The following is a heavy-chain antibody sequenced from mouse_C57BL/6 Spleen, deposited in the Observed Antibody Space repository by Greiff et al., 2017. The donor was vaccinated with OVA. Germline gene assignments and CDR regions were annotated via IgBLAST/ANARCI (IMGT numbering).Heavy chain of an antibody. J-gene: IGHJ1*03. CDR3: ARPRTTVVATNCDV. CDR2: ISSGSSTI. CDR1: GFTFSDYG. Sequence: EVMLVESGGGLVKPGGSLKLSCAASGFTFSDYGMHWVRQAPEKGLEWVAYISSGSSTIYYADTVKGRFTISRDNAKNTLFLQMTSLRSEDTAMYYCARPRTTVVATNCDVWGTGTTVTVSS. V-gene: IGHV5-17*01. D-gene: IGHD1-1*01.